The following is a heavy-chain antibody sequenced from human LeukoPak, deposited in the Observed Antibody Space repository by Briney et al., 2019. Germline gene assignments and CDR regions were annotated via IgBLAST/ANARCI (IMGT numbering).Heavy chain of an antibody. J-gene: IGHJ6*02. CDR3: ARDGGDYEFWTGGYYYYGMDV. D-gene: IGHD3-3*01. CDR1: GFTFSSYG. CDR2: ISYDGSNK. V-gene: IGHV3-30*03. Sequence: GGSLRLSCAASGFTFSSYGMHWVRQAPGKGLEWVAVISYDGSNKYYADSVKGRFTISRDNSKNTLYLQMNSLRAEATAVYYLARDGGDYEFWTGGYYYYGMDVWGQGTTVTVSS.